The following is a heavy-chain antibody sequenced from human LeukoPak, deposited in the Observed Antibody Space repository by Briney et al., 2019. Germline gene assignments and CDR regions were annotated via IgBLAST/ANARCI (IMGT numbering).Heavy chain of an antibody. CDR2: IYNGGII. CDR3: ARDQGYGDYAFDI. J-gene: IGHJ3*02. Sequence: PSETLSLTCTVSGDSISRYYWSWIRQPAGKGLEWIGRIYNGGIITYNPSLKSRVTMSIDTSKNQFSLKLSSVTAADTAVYYCARDQGYGDYAFDIWGQGAMVTVSS. V-gene: IGHV4-4*07. CDR1: GDSISRYY. D-gene: IGHD4-17*01.